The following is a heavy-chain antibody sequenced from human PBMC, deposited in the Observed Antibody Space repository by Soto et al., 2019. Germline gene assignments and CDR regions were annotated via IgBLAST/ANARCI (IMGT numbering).Heavy chain of an antibody. Sequence: ASVKVSCKASGYTFTSYDINWVRQATGQGLEWMGWMNPNSGNTGYAQKFQGRVTMTRNTSISTAYMELSSLRSEDTAVYYCARTSRVWFGEPRYDYWAREPWSPSPQ. CDR1: GYTFTSYD. V-gene: IGHV1-8*01. CDR2: MNPNSGNT. J-gene: IGHJ4*02. CDR3: ARTSRVWFGEPRYDY. D-gene: IGHD3-10*01.